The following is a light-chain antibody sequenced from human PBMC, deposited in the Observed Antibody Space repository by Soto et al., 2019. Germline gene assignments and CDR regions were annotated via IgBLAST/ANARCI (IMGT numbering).Light chain of an antibody. CDR1: SSEVGDYSS. CDR3: CPYVGGYSYV. CDR2: DVS. Sequence: SVLTPPRSVSVSPGQSVTVSCLGTSSEVGDYSSVSWYQQHSGKAPKLRIYDVSKRPSGVPYRFSGSKSGNAASLTISGLQDEDVADYYCCPYVGGYSYVFGSGTKVTV. J-gene: IGLJ1*01. V-gene: IGLV2-11*01.